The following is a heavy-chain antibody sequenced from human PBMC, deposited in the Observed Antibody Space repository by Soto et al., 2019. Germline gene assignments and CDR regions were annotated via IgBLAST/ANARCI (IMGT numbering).Heavy chain of an antibody. CDR1: GFTFSSYA. V-gene: IGHV3-23*01. D-gene: IGHD2-2*02. Sequence: EVHVLESGGGLVQPGGSLRLSCAASGFTFSSYAMTWVRQAPGKGLEWVSSLSGSGDSTYYADSVKGRFTISRDNFRNALYLQMNSLSAEDTAVYHCAKGNVPTAISSLDSWGQGTLVTVSS. CDR2: LSGSGDST. CDR3: AKGNVPTAISSLDS. J-gene: IGHJ4*02.